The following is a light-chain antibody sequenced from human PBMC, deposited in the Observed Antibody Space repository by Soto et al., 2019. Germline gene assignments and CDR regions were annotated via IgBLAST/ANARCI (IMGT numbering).Light chain of an antibody. CDR2: AAS. V-gene: IGKV1-39*01. CDR3: QQSYITPYT. J-gene: IGKJ2*01. CDR1: QSISVH. Sequence: DIQMTQSPSSLSASVGDTVTITCRASQSISVHLNWYQQKPGKVPKLLIYAASILQSGVPLRFSGSGSETDFAPTISSLQPEDFATYYCQQSYITPYTFGQGTKLENK.